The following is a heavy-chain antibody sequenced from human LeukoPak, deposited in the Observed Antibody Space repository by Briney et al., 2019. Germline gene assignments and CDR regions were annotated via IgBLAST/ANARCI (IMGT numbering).Heavy chain of an antibody. CDR3: AKEVQCDDSSGFDY. CDR2: ISGSGGGT. Sequence: GGSLRLPCAASGFTFSLYAMSWVREARGGAGEWVSAISGSGGGTYYSDAVKGRCTISRDNSKNTLYLQMNSLRAEDTAVYYCAKEVQCDDSSGFDYWGQGTLVTVSP. J-gene: IGHJ4*02. D-gene: IGHD3-22*01. V-gene: IGHV3-23*01. CDR1: GFTFSLYA.